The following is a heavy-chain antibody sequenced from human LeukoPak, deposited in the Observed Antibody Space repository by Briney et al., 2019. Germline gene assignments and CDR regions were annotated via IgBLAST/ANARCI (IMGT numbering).Heavy chain of an antibody. D-gene: IGHD3-3*01. V-gene: IGHV3-48*01. CDR1: GFTFSSYS. CDR3: ARVGYDFWSGYSFIDY. CDR2: ISSSSSTI. Sequence: PGGSLRLSCAASGFTFSSYSMNWVRQAPGKGLEWVSYISSSSSTIYYADSVKGRFTISRDNAKNSLYLQMNSLRAEDTAVYYCARVGYDFWSGYSFIDYWGQGTLVTVSS. J-gene: IGHJ4*02.